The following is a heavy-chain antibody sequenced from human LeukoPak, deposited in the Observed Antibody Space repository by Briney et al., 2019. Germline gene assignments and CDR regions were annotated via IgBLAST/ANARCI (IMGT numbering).Heavy chain of an antibody. Sequence: GGSLRLSWAASGFTFSDYYMNWIRQAPGKGLEWVSYISSSSSYTNYADSVKGRFTISRDNSKNSLYLQMNSLRAEDTAVYYCARGAYDSSGFNWFDPWGQGTLVTVSS. CDR1: GFTFSDYY. D-gene: IGHD3-22*01. J-gene: IGHJ5*02. CDR2: ISSSSSYT. V-gene: IGHV3-11*05. CDR3: ARGAYDSSGFNWFDP.